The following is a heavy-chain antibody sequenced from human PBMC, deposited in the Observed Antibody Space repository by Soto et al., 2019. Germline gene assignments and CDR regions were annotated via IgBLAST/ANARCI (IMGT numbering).Heavy chain of an antibody. Sequence: SETLSLTCTVSGGSISSSSYYWGWIRQPPGKGLEWIGSIYYSGSTYYNPSLKSRVTISVDTSKNQFSLKLSSVTAADTAVYYCASRARGVIFGPIDYWGQGTLVTVSS. D-gene: IGHD3-10*01. CDR1: GGSISSSSYY. CDR2: IYYSGST. CDR3: ASRARGVIFGPIDY. J-gene: IGHJ4*02. V-gene: IGHV4-39*01.